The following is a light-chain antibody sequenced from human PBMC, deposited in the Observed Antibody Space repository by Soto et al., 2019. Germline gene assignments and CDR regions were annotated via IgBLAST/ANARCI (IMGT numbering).Light chain of an antibody. CDR3: QQYHSPPWT. J-gene: IGKJ1*01. Sequence: DIVMTQSPDSLAVSLGERATINCKSSQSVFYSSNNKNYLAWYQQKPGQPPNLLIYWASTRESGVPDRFSGSGSGTNFTLTISSLQAEDVAVYYCQQYHSPPWTFAQGTKVEIK. CDR2: WAS. CDR1: QSVFYSSNNKNY. V-gene: IGKV4-1*01.